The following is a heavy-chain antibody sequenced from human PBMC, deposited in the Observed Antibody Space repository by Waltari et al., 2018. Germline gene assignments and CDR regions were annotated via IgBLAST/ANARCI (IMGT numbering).Heavy chain of an antibody. D-gene: IGHD2-21*02. V-gene: IGHV4-39*07. CDR3: ARRVVTTGGVDY. J-gene: IGHJ4*02. CDR1: GGYISSTTYY. Sequence: QLQLQASGPRLVRPSETLSRTCTVPGGYISSTTYYWAWIRQTPGKGLEWIGYIHYSGNTYYNPSLRSRVAISVDTSKNQFSLNLRSVTAADTAVYYCARRVVTTGGVDYWGQGTLVTVSS. CDR2: IHYSGNT.